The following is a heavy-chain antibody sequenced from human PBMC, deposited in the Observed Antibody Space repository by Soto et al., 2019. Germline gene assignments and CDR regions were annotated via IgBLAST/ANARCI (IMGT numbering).Heavy chain of an antibody. Sequence: SVKVSCKASGFTFTSSAVQWVRQARGQRLEWIGWIVVGSGNTNYAQKFQERVTITRDMSTSTAYMELRSLRSDDTAVYYCAREGYSGSDGAFDIWGQGTMVTVSS. CDR3: AREGYSGSDGAFDI. D-gene: IGHD5-12*01. V-gene: IGHV1-58*01. CDR2: IVVGSGNT. J-gene: IGHJ3*02. CDR1: GFTFTSSA.